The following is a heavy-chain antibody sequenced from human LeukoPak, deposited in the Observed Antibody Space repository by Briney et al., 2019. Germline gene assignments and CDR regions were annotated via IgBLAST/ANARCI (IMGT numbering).Heavy chain of an antibody. J-gene: IGHJ4*02. D-gene: IGHD5-12*01. CDR1: GGAFSSYA. V-gene: IGHV1-2*02. Sequence: GASVKVSCKASGGAFSSYALSWVRQAPGQGLEWMGWINPNSGGTNYAQKFQGRVTMTRDTSISTAYMELSRLRSDDTAVYYCARDLSGYAYFDYWGQGTLVTVSS. CDR3: ARDLSGYAYFDY. CDR2: INPNSGGT.